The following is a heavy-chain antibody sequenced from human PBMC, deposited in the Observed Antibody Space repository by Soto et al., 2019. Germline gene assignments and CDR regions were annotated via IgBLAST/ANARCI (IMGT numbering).Heavy chain of an antibody. D-gene: IGHD3-16*01. J-gene: IGHJ4*02. CDR1: GGSFSDYF. Sequence: SLTCDVYGGSFSDYFLTWIRQPPGKGPEWIGEIHHSGTTNYSPSLRSRVAISVDTSKNQFSLKLSSVTAADTAVYYCARGVITIRGVMIKRLYYFDSWGQGTRVTVSA. CDR3: ARGVITIRGVMIKRLYYFDS. CDR2: IHHSGTT. V-gene: IGHV4-34*01.